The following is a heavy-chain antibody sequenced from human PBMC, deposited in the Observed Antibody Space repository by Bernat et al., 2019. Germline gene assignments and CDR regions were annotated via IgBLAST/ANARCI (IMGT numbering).Heavy chain of an antibody. J-gene: IGHJ4*02. CDR3: AKLLYSGYDPSRDY. D-gene: IGHD5-12*01. Sequence: VQLVESGGGLVKPGGSLRLSCAASGFTFSSYSMNWVRQAPGKGLEWVAVISYDGSNKYYADSVKGRFTISRDNSKNTLYLQMNSLRAEDTAVYYCAKLLYSGYDPSRDYWGQGTLVTVSS. CDR1: GFTFSSYS. CDR2: ISYDGSNK. V-gene: IGHV3-30*18.